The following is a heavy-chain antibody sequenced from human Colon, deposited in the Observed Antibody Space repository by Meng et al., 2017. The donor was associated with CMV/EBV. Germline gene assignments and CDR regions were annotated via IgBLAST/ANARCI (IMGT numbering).Heavy chain of an antibody. D-gene: IGHD2-2*01. CDR1: FSGYY. J-gene: IGHJ2*01. CDR2: INHSGRT. CDR3: ARERIVVVPAAIPDWYFDL. Sequence: FSGYYGGWVRQPPGKGLEWIGDINHSGRTNYNPSLKSRVTISADTSKNQFSLKLNSVTAADTAVYYCARERIVVVPAAIPDWYFDLWGHGTLVTVSS. V-gene: IGHV4-34*01.